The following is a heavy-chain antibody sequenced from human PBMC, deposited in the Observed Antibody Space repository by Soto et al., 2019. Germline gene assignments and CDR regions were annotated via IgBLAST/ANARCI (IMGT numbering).Heavy chain of an antibody. D-gene: IGHD2-2*01. Sequence: ASVKVSCKVSGYTLTELSMHWVRQAPGKGLEWMGGFDPEDGETIYAQKFQGRVTMTEDTSTDTAYMELSSLRSEDTAVYCCATSCSSTSCYWWFDYWGQGTQVTVSS. CDR1: GYTLTELS. J-gene: IGHJ4*02. V-gene: IGHV1-24*01. CDR2: FDPEDGET. CDR3: ATSCSSTSCYWWFDY.